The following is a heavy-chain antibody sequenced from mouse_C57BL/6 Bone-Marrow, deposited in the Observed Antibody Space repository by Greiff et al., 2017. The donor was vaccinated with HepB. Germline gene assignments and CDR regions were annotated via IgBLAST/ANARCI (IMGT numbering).Heavy chain of an antibody. CDR3: VWGNAMDY. D-gene: IGHD1-1*02. CDR1: GFTFSDYY. V-gene: IGHV5-16*01. J-gene: IGHJ4*01. Sequence: EVQLQESEGGLVQPGSSMKLSCTASGFTFSDYYMAWVRQVPEKGLEWVANINYDGSSTYYLDSLKSRFIISRDNAKNILYLQMSSLKSEDTATYYCVWGNAMDYWGQGTSVTVSS. CDR2: INYDGSST.